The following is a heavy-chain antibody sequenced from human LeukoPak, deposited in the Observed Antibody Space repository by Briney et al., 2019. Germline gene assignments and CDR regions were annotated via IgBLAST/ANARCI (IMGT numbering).Heavy chain of an antibody. Sequence: ASVKVSCKASGYTFTGYYMHWVRQAPGQGLEWMGWINPNSGGTNYAQKFQGRVTMTRDTSISTAYMELSRLRSDDTAVYYCATQTYCSSTSCRQTYYFDYWGQGTLVTVSS. V-gene: IGHV1-2*02. D-gene: IGHD2-2*01. J-gene: IGHJ4*02. CDR1: GYTFTGYY. CDR2: INPNSGGT. CDR3: ATQTYCSSTSCRQTYYFDY.